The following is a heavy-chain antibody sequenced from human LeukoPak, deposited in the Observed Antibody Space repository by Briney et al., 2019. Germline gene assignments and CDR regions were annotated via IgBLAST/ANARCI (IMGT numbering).Heavy chain of an antibody. CDR1: GFTFSSYG. J-gene: IGHJ4*02. CDR3: AKDKGYSSSSVDY. CDR2: ISWNSGSI. V-gene: IGHV3-9*01. Sequence: GGSLRLSCAASGFTFSSYGMHWVRQAPGKGLEWVSGISWNSGSIGYADSVKGRFTISRDNAKNSLYLQMNSLRAEDTALYYCAKDKGYSSSSVDYWGQGTLVTVSS. D-gene: IGHD6-13*01.